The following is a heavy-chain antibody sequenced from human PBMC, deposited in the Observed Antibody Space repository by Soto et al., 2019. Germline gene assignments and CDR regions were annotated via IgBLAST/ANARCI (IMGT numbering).Heavy chain of an antibody. D-gene: IGHD2-15*01. Sequence: EVQLVESGGGLVMPGGSLRLSCAASGFTFSSYHMTWVRQAPGKGLEWVSSITPSNSHLYYADSVRGRFTISRDNSKSSLYLQMNSVRTEDAAVYYCVRRSCGSGASYLRRDAVDVWGSGTGVTVSS. J-gene: IGHJ3*01. CDR2: ITPSNSHL. V-gene: IGHV3-21*01. CDR1: GFTFSSYH. CDR3: VRRSCGSGASYLRRDAVDV.